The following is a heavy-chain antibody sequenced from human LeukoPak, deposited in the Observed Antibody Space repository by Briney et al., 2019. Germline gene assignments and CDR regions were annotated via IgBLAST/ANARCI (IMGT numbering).Heavy chain of an antibody. CDR2: ISAYNGNT. V-gene: IGHV1-18*01. J-gene: IGHJ4*02. Sequence: ASVKVSCKASGYTFTSYGISWVRQAPGQGLEWMGWISAYNGNTNYAQKLQGRVTMTTDTSTSTAYMELRSLRSDDTAVYYCARDGSLGYCSSTSCAFDYWGQGTLVTVSS. D-gene: IGHD2-2*01. CDR1: GYTFTSYG. CDR3: ARDGSLGYCSSTSCAFDY.